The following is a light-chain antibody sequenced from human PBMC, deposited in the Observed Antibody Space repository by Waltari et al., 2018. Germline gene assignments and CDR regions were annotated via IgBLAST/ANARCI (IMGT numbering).Light chain of an antibody. CDR2: GNS. Sequence: QSVLTQPPSVSGAPGQRVTISCTGSSSNIGAGYDVHWYQPLPGTAPKLLIYGNSNRPSGVPDRFSGSKSGTSASLAITGLQAEDEADYYFQSYDSSLSAVVFGGGTKLTVL. CDR1: SSNIGAGYD. V-gene: IGLV1-40*01. J-gene: IGLJ2*01. CDR3: QSYDSSLSAVV.